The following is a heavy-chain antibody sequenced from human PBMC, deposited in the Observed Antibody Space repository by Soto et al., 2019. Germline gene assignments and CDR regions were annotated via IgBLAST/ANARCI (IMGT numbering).Heavy chain of an antibody. Sequence: EVQLLESGGGLVQPGGSLRLSCAASGFTFSNFAMNWFRQAPGKGLEWVSAISGSGGSTYYADSVKGRFTISRDNSKNKLYLQMNSLRAEDTAVYYCAKDPVVGTRRAFDIWGQGTMVTVSS. J-gene: IGHJ3*02. V-gene: IGHV3-23*01. CDR2: ISGSGGST. CDR3: AKDPVVGTRRAFDI. CDR1: GFTFSNFA. D-gene: IGHD1-26*01.